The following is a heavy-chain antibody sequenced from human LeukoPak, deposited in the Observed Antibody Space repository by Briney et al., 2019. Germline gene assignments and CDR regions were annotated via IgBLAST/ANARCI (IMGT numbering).Heavy chain of an antibody. J-gene: IGHJ4*02. CDR2: ITNSGRST. Sequence: GGSLRLSCEASGFSFSNYFISWIRQAPGKGLEWVGYITNSGRSTNYADAVKGRFTISRDNAKKSVYLEMTDLRAEDNAIYYCAREASGNYHVFYSWGQGTLVTVSS. CDR1: GFSFSNYF. V-gene: IGHV3-11*04. D-gene: IGHD1-26*01. CDR3: AREASGNYHVFYS.